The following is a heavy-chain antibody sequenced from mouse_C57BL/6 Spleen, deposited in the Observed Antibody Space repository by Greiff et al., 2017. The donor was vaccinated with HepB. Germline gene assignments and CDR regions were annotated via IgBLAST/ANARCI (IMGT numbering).Heavy chain of an antibody. V-gene: IGHV1-61*01. Sequence: QVQLQQPGAELVRPGSSVKLSCKASGYTFTSYWMDCVKQRPGQGLEWIGNIYPSDSETHYNQKFKDKATLTVDKSSSTAYMQLSSLTSEDSAVYYCARETTVVYFDYWGQGTTLTVSS. D-gene: IGHD1-1*01. J-gene: IGHJ2*01. CDR2: IYPSDSET. CDR1: GYTFTSYW. CDR3: ARETTVVYFDY.